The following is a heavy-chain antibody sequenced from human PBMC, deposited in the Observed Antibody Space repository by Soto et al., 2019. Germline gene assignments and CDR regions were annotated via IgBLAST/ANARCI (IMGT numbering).Heavy chain of an antibody. J-gene: IGHJ4*02. CDR1: GYSITSGFY. D-gene: IGHD3-22*01. CDR3: ARGAGAPWVRFDS. V-gene: IGHV4-38-2*01. CDR2: ISYSAKT. Sequence: SETLSLTCGVSGYSITSGFYWGWVRQSPGKGLEWIGSISYSAKTFYNPSLASRLSIAVDTSMNQFSLRLTSVTAADTALYYCARGAGAPWVRFDSWGQGTLVTVSS.